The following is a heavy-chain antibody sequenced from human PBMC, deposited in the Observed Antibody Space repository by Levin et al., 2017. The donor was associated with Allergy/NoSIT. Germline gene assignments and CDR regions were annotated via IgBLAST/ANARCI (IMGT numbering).Heavy chain of an antibody. Sequence: GSLRLSCAVSGGSISSINWWDWVRQPPGKGLEWIGEIYHNGDTNYNASLKSRVTISVDKSKNQFSLSLSSVTAADTAVYYCARDRGDFNGGGYYFDSWGQGILVTVSS. CDR3: ARDRGDFNGGGYYFDS. J-gene: IGHJ4*02. CDR2: IYHNGDT. V-gene: IGHV4-4*02. CDR1: GGSISSINW. D-gene: IGHD3-22*01.